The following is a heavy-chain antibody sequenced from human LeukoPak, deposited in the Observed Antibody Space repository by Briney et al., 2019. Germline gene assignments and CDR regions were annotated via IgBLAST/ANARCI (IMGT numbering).Heavy chain of an antibody. Sequence: SETLSLTCTVSGGSISSYYWSWIRQPPGKGLEWIGYIYYSGSTNYNPSLKSRVTISVDTSKNQFSLKLSSVTAADTAVYYCARGVAYDSGLDYWGQGTPVTVSS. CDR1: GGSISSYY. J-gene: IGHJ4*02. CDR2: IYYSGST. V-gene: IGHV4-59*08. D-gene: IGHD3-22*01. CDR3: ARGVAYDSGLDY.